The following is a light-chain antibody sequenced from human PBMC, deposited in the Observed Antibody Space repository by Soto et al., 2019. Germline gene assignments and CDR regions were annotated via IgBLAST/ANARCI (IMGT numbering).Light chain of an antibody. CDR1: QGISSA. V-gene: IGKV1D-13*01. J-gene: IGKJ4*01. CDR2: DAS. Sequence: IQLTQSPSSLSASVGDRVTITCRASQGISSALAWYQQKPGQAPKLLIYDASSLETGVPSRFSGSGSGTDFTLTISSLQPEDFATYYCQQFNNYPRTFGGGTKVEIK. CDR3: QQFNNYPRT.